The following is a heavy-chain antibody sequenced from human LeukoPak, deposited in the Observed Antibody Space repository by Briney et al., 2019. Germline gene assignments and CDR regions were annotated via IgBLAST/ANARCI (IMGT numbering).Heavy chain of an antibody. Sequence: ASVTVSCTASGYTFTSYDINWVRQAPGQGLEWMGWMNPNSGNTGYAQTFQGRVTMTRNTSITTAYMELSSLRSEDTAVDYCARLAGFVELWRNPFDYWGQGTLVTVSS. J-gene: IGHJ4*02. CDR3: ARLAGFVELWRNPFDY. CDR2: MNPNSGNT. CDR1: GYTFTSYD. D-gene: IGHD3-10*01. V-gene: IGHV1-8*01.